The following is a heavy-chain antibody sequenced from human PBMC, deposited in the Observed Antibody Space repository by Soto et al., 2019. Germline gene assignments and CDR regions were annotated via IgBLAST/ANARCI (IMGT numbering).Heavy chain of an antibody. V-gene: IGHV4-39*01. CDR3: ARQVLPWIQLWLENYFDY. D-gene: IGHD5-18*01. CDR2: IYYSGST. Sequence: PSETLSLTCTVSGGSISSSSYYWGWIRQPPGKGLEWIGSIYYSGSTYYNPSPKSRVTISVDTSKNQFSLKLSSVTAADTAVYYCARQVLPWIQLWLENYFDYWGQGTLVPSPQ. CDR1: GGSISSSSYY. J-gene: IGHJ4*02.